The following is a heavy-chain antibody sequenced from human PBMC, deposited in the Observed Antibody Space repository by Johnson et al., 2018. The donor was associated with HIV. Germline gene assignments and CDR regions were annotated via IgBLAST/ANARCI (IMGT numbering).Heavy chain of an antibody. CDR3: ARARAKVVAGLDAFDI. CDR2: IKQDGSEK. D-gene: IGHD6-19*01. Sequence: EVQLVESGGGVVQPGGSLRLSCAASGFTFSTYGMHWVRQAPGNGLEWVANIKQDGSEKYYVDSVKGRFTISRDNSKNTLYLQMGSLRVEDMATYYCARARAKVVAGLDAFDIWGQGTMVTVSS. V-gene: IGHV3-7*01. CDR1: GFTFSTYG. J-gene: IGHJ3*02.